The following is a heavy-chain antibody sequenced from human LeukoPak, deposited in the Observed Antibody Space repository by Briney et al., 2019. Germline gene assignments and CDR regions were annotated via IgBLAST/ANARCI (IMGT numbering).Heavy chain of an antibody. D-gene: IGHD6-13*01. CDR2: ISYDGSKR. J-gene: IGHJ4*02. CDR3: ARDFLLDAYSSIEY. Sequence: GGSLRLSCAASGFNFSNYAMHWVRQAPGKGLEWVAVISYDGSKRSYADSVKGRFTISRDNSKNTLYLQMNSLRPEDTAVYYCARDFLLDAYSSIEYWGQGTLVTVSS. V-gene: IGHV3-30-3*01. CDR1: GFNFSNYA.